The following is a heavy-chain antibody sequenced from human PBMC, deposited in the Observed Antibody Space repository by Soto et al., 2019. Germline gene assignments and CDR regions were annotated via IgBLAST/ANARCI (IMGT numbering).Heavy chain of an antibody. CDR1: GFTFSSYG. CDR2: ISYDGSNK. J-gene: IGHJ5*02. D-gene: IGHD3-10*01. Sequence: SLRLSCAASGFTFSSYGMHWVRQAPGKGLEWVAVISYDGSNKYYADSVKGRFTISRDNSKNTLYLQMNSLRAEDTAVYYCAKDLATILYYYGSGSPNWFDPWGQGTLVTVSS. V-gene: IGHV3-30*18. CDR3: AKDLATILYYYGSGSPNWFDP.